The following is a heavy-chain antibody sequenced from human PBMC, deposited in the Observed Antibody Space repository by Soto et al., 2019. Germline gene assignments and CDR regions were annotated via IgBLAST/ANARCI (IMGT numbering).Heavy chain of an antibody. CDR3: AKDEYSGSYLDAFDI. Sequence: VGSLRLSCAASGFTFSSYGMHWVRQAPGKGLEWVAVISYDGSNKYYADSVKGRFTISRDNSKNTLYLQMNSLRAEDTAVYYCAKDEYSGSYLDAFDIWGQGTMVTVSS. V-gene: IGHV3-30*18. CDR2: ISYDGSNK. J-gene: IGHJ3*02. D-gene: IGHD1-26*01. CDR1: GFTFSSYG.